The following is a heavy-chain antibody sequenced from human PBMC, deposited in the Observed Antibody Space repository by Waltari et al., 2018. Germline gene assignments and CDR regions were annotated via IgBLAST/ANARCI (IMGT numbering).Heavy chain of an antibody. CDR3: ARKGGTGYPYGPFYYDH. J-gene: IGHJ4*02. CDR2: INVDGGYI. V-gene: IGHV3-74*01. CDR1: GTRCRDQG. Sequence: EVHLVESGRCFVQRGGPLRITCAASGTRCRDQGGHWVRQVPGRGLEWVSRINVDGGYISYSDSVRGRFTISRDNAESTVYLHLNNLRVDDTAVYFCARKGGTGYPYGPFYYDHWGQGTLVNVSS. D-gene: IGHD3-9*01.